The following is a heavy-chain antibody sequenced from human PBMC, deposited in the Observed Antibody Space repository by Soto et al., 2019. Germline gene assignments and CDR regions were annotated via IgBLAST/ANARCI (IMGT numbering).Heavy chain of an antibody. Sequence: SETLSLTCTVSGGSISSYYCSWIRQPPGKGLEWIGYIYYSGSTNYNPSLKSRVTISVDTSKNQFSLKLSSVTAADTAVYYCARHPNHIAAAGPFDYWGQGTLVTVSS. D-gene: IGHD6-13*01. J-gene: IGHJ4*02. CDR3: ARHPNHIAAAGPFDY. CDR1: GGSISSYY. CDR2: IYYSGST. V-gene: IGHV4-59*08.